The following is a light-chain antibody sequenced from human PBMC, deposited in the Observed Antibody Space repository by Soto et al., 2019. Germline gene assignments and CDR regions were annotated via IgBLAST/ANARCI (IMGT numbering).Light chain of an antibody. CDR2: DAS. Sequence: EIVLTQSPGTLSLSPGERATLSCRASQSVSSSYLAWCQRKPGQAPRLLIYDASSRATGIPDRFSGSGSGTDFSLTISRLEPEDFAVFYCQQYGNSSGWTFGQGTKVEIK. CDR3: QQYGNSSGWT. V-gene: IGKV3-20*01. J-gene: IGKJ1*01. CDR1: QSVSSSY.